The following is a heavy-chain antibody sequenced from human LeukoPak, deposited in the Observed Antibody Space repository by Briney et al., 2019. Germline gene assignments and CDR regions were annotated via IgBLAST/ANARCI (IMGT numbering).Heavy chain of an antibody. J-gene: IGHJ4*02. D-gene: IGHD3-3*01. CDR1: GYTLTELS. V-gene: IGHV1-24*01. Sequence: ASVKVSCKVSGYTLTELSMHWVRQAPGKGLEWMGGFDPEDGETIYAQKLQGRVTMTTDTSTSTAYMELRSLRSDDTAVYYCARDFTGGYDFWSGPQVYWGQGTLVTVSS. CDR3: ARDFTGGYDFWSGPQVY. CDR2: FDPEDGET.